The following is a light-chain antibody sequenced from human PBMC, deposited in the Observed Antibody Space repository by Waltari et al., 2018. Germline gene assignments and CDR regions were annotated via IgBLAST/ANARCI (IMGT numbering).Light chain of an antibody. J-gene: IGKJ2*01. CDR1: QSIGGW. CDR2: KAS. CDR3: QQYQTYPLT. V-gene: IGKV1-5*03. Sequence: DIQMTQSPSTLSASVGDRVTITCWASQSIGGWLAWYQQKPGKAPNLLIFKASFLEGGVPSRFSGSGSGTDFTLTISSLQPDDFATYYCQQYQTYPLTFGLGTKLEI.